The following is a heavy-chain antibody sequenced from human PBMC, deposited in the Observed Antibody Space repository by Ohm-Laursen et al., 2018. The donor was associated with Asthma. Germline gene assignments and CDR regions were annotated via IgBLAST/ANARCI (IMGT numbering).Heavy chain of an antibody. J-gene: IGHJ3*02. V-gene: IGHV3-9*01. Sequence: RSLRLSCAASGFTFSSYAMHWVRQAPGKGLEWVSGISWNSGSIGYADSVKGRFTISRDNAKNSLHLQMNSLRAEDTALYYCANLVAGTITNSDDAFDIWGQGTMVTVSS. CDR3: ANLVAGTITNSDDAFDI. CDR2: ISWNSGSI. CDR1: GFTFSSYA. D-gene: IGHD6-19*01.